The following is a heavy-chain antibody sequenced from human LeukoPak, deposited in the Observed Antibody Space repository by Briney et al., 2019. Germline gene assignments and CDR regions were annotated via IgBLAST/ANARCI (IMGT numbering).Heavy chain of an antibody. CDR1: GFTFSSYS. J-gene: IGHJ4*02. CDR3: ARARVAAAGTGTTITNDY. CDR2: ISSSSSTI. V-gene: IGHV3-48*01. D-gene: IGHD6-13*01. Sequence: PGGSLRLSCAASGFTFSSYSMNWVRQAPGKGLEWVSYISSSSSTIDYADSVKGRFTISRDNAKNSLYLQMNSLRAEDTAVYYCARARVAAAGTGTTITNDYWGQRTLVTVSS.